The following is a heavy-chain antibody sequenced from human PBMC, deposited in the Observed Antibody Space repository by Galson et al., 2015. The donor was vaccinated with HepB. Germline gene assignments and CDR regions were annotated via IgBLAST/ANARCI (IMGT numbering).Heavy chain of an antibody. CDR2: ISAYNGNT. J-gene: IGHJ4*02. CDR3: ATGRHGSGSHASPFDY. Sequence: SVKVSCKASGYTFTSYGISWVRQAPGQGLEWMGWISAYNGNTNYAQKFQGRVTITADTSTDTAYMELSSLRSEDTAVYYCATGRHGSGSHASPFDYWGQGTLVTVSS. D-gene: IGHD3-10*01. V-gene: IGHV1-18*01. CDR1: GYTFTSYG.